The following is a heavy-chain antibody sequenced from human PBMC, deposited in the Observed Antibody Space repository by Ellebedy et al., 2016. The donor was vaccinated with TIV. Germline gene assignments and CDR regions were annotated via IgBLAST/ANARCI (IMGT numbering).Heavy chain of an antibody. J-gene: IGHJ4*02. D-gene: IGHD7-27*01. Sequence: SVKVSXKASGGTFSSYAISWVRQAPGQGLEWTGGIIPIFGTANYAQKFQGRVTITADESTSTSYMELSILRSEDTAVYYCASMATGDRVFDFWGQGTLVTVSS. CDR2: IIPIFGTA. CDR3: ASMATGDRVFDF. CDR1: GGTFSSYA. V-gene: IGHV1-69*13.